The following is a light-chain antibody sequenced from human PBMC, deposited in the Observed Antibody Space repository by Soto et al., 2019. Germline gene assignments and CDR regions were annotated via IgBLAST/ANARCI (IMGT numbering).Light chain of an antibody. V-gene: IGKV1-5*03. CDR2: KTS. Sequence: DIQLTQSPSTLSASVGDRVTITCRASQTISSWLAWYQQKPGKAPNLLIYKTSNLESGVPSRFSGSGPGTEFTLTICSLQPDDFATYYCQYYNDYCWTFGQGTKVEIK. CDR1: QTISSW. CDR3: QYYNDYCWT. J-gene: IGKJ1*01.